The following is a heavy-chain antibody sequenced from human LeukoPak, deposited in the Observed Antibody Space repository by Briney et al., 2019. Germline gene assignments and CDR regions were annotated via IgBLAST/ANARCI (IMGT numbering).Heavy chain of an antibody. Sequence: PSETLPLTCSVSGAPLRSHYCTWIRQSPGKGLEWIGHIYFSETTKYNPSLKSRASISADISKNQFYLNLRSVTAADTAVYYCARGADSSGYYSILYFDYWGQGSVNSVSS. CDR1: GAPLRSHY. V-gene: IGHV4-59*11. D-gene: IGHD3-22*01. CDR3: ARGADSSGYYSILYFDY. J-gene: IGHJ4*02. CDR2: IYFSETT.